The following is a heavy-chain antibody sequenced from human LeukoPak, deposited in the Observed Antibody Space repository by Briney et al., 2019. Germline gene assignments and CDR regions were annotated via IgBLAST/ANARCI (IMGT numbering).Heavy chain of an antibody. J-gene: IGHJ4*02. D-gene: IGHD2-21*02. CDR3: ARRVGGLLFSV. Sequence: GGSLRLSCAASGFTFNTYAMNWVRQAPGKGLEWVSSISSSSSYIYYADSVKGRFTISRDNAKNSLYLQMNSLRAEDTAVYYCARRVGGLLFSVWGQGTLVTVSS. CDR1: GFTFNTYA. CDR2: ISSSSSYI. V-gene: IGHV3-21*01.